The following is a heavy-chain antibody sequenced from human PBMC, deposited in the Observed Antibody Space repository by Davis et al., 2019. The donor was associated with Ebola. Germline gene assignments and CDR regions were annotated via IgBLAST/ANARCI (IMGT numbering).Heavy chain of an antibody. D-gene: IGHD2-8*01. CDR2: IYYSGST. CDR3: ARDRSTNGGTFDY. V-gene: IGHV4-31*03. Sequence: PSETLSLTCTVSGGSISSGGYYWSWIRQHPGKGLEWIGYIYYSGSTYYNPSLKSRVTISVDTSKNQFSLKLSSVTAADTAVYYCARDRSTNGGTFDYWGQGTLVTVSS. J-gene: IGHJ4*02. CDR1: GGSISSGGYY.